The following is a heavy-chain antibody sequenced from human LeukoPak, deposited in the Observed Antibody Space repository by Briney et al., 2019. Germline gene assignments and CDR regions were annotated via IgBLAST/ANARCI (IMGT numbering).Heavy chain of an antibody. Sequence: GGSLRLSCVASGSASGSTFSSSAMTWVRQAPGKGLEWVSTISGSGGSTYYADSVKGRFTISRDNSKTTLYLQVNSLRAEDTATYYCATGSGNYYYYFDYWGQGTLGHRLL. CDR2: ISGSGGST. CDR3: ATGSGNYYYYFDY. V-gene: IGHV3-23*01. D-gene: IGHD1-26*01. CDR1: GSTFSSSA. J-gene: IGHJ4*02.